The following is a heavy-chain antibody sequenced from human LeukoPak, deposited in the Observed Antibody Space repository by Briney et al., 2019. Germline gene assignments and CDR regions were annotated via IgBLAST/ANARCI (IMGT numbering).Heavy chain of an antibody. J-gene: IGHJ5*02. CDR1: GYTFTGDY. D-gene: IGHD2-2*01. CDR3: ARDTYIVVVPAAMLSTAFDP. V-gene: IGHV1-2*02. Sequence: ASVKVSCKVSGYTFTGDYMHWVRQAPGQGLEWMGWINPNSGGTNYAQKFQGRVTMTRDTSISTAYMELSRLRSDDTAVYYCARDTYIVVVPAAMLSTAFDPWGQGTLVTVSS. CDR2: INPNSGGT.